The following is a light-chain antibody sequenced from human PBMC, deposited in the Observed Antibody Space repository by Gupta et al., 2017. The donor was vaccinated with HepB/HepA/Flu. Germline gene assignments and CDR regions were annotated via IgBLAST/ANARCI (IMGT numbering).Light chain of an antibody. V-gene: IGKV3-15*01. CDR3: QQYDNWWT. J-gene: IGKJ1*01. CDR1: QSVKTN. CDR2: GAS. Sequence: EVVVTQSPATLSVSPGERATLSCRASQSVKTNLAWYQQKPGQAPRLLIYGASSRATNVPARFSGRGSGTEFTLTITSLQSEDFAIYYCQQYDNWWTFGQGTTVEIK.